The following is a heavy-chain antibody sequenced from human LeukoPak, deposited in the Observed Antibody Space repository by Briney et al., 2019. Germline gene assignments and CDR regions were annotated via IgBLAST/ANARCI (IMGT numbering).Heavy chain of an antibody. Sequence: GESLKISCKGSGYSFTSYWIGWVRQMPGKGLEWMGIIYPGDSDTTYSPSFQGQVTISADKSISTAYLQWGSLKASDTATYYCATRTTGDAFDIWGQGTMVTVSS. D-gene: IGHD1-1*01. J-gene: IGHJ3*02. CDR3: ATRTTGDAFDI. CDR1: GYSFTSYW. V-gene: IGHV5-51*01. CDR2: IYPGDSDT.